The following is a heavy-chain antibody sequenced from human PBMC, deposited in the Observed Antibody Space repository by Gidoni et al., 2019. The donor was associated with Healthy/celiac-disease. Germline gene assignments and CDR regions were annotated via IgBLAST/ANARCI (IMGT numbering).Heavy chain of an antibody. J-gene: IGHJ4*02. CDR2: TYYSGST. Sequence: QLQLQESGPGLVTPSETLSLTCTVSGGSISSSSYYWGWIRPPPGQGLEWVGSTYYSGSTYYNPSLKSRVTISVDTSKNQFSLKLSSVTAADTAVYYCAMGYLSYFNYWGQGTLVTVSS. CDR3: AMGYLSYFNY. V-gene: IGHV4-39*01. CDR1: GGSISSSSYY. D-gene: IGHD1-1*01.